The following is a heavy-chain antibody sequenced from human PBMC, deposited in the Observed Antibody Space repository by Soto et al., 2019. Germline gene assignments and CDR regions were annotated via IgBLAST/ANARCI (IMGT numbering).Heavy chain of an antibody. CDR2: IYYSGST. D-gene: IGHD3-3*01. J-gene: IGHJ4*02. CDR3: ARLLYPGYDFWSGYYMNY. Sequence: SETLSLTCTVSGGSISSSSYYWGWIRQPPGKGLEWIGSIYYSGSTYYNPSLKSRVTISVDTSKNQFSLKLSSVTAADTAVYYCARLLYPGYDFWSGYYMNYWGQGTLVTVSS. CDR1: GGSISSSSYY. V-gene: IGHV4-39*01.